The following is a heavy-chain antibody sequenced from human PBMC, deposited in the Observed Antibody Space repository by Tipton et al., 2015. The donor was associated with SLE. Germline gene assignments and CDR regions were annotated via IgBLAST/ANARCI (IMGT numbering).Heavy chain of an antibody. V-gene: IGHV4-61*05. CDR3: ARGPIVVVIAAVWYFDL. D-gene: IGHD2-21*01. Sequence: TLSLTCTVSGGSISSSSYYWGWIRQPPGKGLEWIGYIYYSGSTNYNPSLKSRVTISVDTSKNQFSLKLSSVTAADTAVYYCARGPIVVVIAAVWYFDLWGRGTLVTVSS. J-gene: IGHJ2*01. CDR2: IYYSGST. CDR1: GGSISSSSYY.